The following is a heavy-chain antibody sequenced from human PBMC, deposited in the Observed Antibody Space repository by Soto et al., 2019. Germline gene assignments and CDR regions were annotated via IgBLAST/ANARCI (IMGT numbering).Heavy chain of an antibody. J-gene: IGHJ4*02. CDR2: IYYSGST. V-gene: IGHV4-59*01. D-gene: IGHD3-10*01. Sequence: QVQLQESGPGLVKPSETLSLTCTVSGGSIISNYWSWIRQPPGKGLEWIGYIYYSGSTNYNPSLKSRVTISVDTSKKQFYLKLNSVTAADTAVYYCARDRGANGAYFDYWGQGTLVTVSS. CDR3: ARDRGANGAYFDY. CDR1: GGSIISNY.